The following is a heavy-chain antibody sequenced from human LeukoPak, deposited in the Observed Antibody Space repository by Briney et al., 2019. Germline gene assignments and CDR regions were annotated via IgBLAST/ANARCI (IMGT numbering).Heavy chain of an antibody. CDR2: IYSGGST. CDR1: GFTFSSYA. D-gene: IGHD6-19*01. J-gene: IGHJ4*02. Sequence: PGGSLRLSCAASGFTFSSYAMSWVRQAPGKGLEWVSVIYSGGSTYYADSVKGRFTISRDNSQNTLYLQMNSLRAEDTAVYYCARAPGIVVAGRYYFDYWGQGTLVTVSS. CDR3: ARAPGIVVAGRYYFDY. V-gene: IGHV3-53*01.